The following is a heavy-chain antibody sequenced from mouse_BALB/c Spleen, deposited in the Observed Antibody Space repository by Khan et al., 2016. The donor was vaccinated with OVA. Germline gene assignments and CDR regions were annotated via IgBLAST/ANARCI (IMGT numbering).Heavy chain of an antibody. CDR2: INTYTGEP. V-gene: IGHV9-3-1*01. J-gene: IGHJ4*01. CDR3: TRRISYFALDY. D-gene: IGHD2-4*01. CDR1: GYTFTNYG. Sequence: QSQLVQSGPELKKPGETVKISCKASGYTFTNYGMNWVKQAPGKGLKWMGWINTYTGEPTYADDFKGRFAFSLETSARPAYLQINNLKNEDTATYFCTRRISYFALDYWGQGTSVTVSS.